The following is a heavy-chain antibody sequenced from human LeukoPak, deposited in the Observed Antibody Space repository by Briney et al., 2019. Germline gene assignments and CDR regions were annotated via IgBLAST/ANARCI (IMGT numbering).Heavy chain of an antibody. V-gene: IGHV3-74*01. CDR3: ARVGRSSGYYYAFDY. J-gene: IGHJ4*02. D-gene: IGHD3-22*01. CDR1: GFTFSSYW. CDR2: INSDGSST. Sequence: GGSLRLSCAASGFTFSSYWMHWVRQAPGKGLVWVSRINSDGSSTSYADSVKGRFTISRDNAKNTLYLQMNSLRAEDTAVYYCARVGRSSGYYYAFDYWGQGTLVTVSS.